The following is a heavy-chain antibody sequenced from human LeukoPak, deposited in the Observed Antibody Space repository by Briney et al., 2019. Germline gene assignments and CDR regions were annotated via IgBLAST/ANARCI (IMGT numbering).Heavy chain of an antibody. J-gene: IGHJ3*02. D-gene: IGHD5-12*01. CDR2: INHSGST. Sequence: SETLSLTCAVYGGSFTGNYWRWIRQPPGKGLEWIGEINHSGSTKYNPSLKSRVTMSVDASTNQFFLRLTSVTAADTAVYYCACNAVRYSAYDREEDPSDIWGQGTMVTVTS. CDR1: GGSFTGNY. CDR3: ACNAVRYSAYDREEDPSDI. V-gene: IGHV4-34*01.